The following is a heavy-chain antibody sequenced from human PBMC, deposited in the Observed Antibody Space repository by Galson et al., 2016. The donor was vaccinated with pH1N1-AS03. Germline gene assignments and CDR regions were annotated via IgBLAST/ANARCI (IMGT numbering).Heavy chain of an antibody. J-gene: IGHJ6*02. V-gene: IGHV3-7*01. CDR3: ARGLPGDYGMDV. D-gene: IGHD7-27*01. CDR2: INQDGVKK. Sequence: SLRLSCAASEFIFGDFWMAWVRQAPGKGPEWVANINQDGVKKHYVDSVEGRFTVSRDSAKNSLYLQMSSLRADDTAVYYCARGLPGDYGMDVWGQGTTVTVSS. CDR1: EFIFGDFW.